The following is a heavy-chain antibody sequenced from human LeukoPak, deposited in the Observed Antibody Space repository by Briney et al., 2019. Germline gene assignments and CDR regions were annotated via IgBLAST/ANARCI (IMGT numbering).Heavy chain of an antibody. CDR1: GGSITIYY. J-gene: IGHJ4*02. D-gene: IGHD5-18*01. V-gene: IGHV4-4*07. CDR3: ARGRKYTSGYRVTELGSGYSDY. CDR2: IYTSGST. Sequence: SETLSLTCTVSGGSITIYYWSWIRQPAGKGLEWIGRIYTSGSTNYNPSPKSRVTMSVDTSKNQFSLKLSSVTAADTAVYYCARGRKYTSGYRVTELGSGYSDYWGQGTLVTVSS.